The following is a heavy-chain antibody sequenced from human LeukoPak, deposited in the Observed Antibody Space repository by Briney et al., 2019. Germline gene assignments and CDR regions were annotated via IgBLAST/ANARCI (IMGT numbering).Heavy chain of an antibody. V-gene: IGHV1-2*02. CDR2: INPNSGGT. J-gene: IGHJ4*02. D-gene: IGHD3-22*01. Sequence: GASVKVSCKASGYTFTGYYMHWVGQAPGQGLEWMGWINPNSGGTNYAQKFQGRVTMTRDTSISTAYMELSRLRSDDTAVYYCARGYYYDSSGYSPDYWGQGTLVTVSS. CDR3: ARGYYYDSSGYSPDY. CDR1: GYTFTGYY.